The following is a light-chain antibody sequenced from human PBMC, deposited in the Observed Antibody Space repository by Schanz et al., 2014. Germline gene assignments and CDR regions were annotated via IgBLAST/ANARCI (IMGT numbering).Light chain of an antibody. J-gene: IGLJ2*01. V-gene: IGLV2-8*01. CDR3: CPYAGRSLI. CDR2: KVT. CDR1: SSDVGGYNF. Sequence: QSALTQPPSASGSPGQSVTISCIGTSSDVGGYNFVSWYQQIPGKAPKLMIYKVTQRPSGVPDRFSGSKSGNTAYLTVSGLQADDEADYYCCPYAGRSLIFGGGTKLTVL.